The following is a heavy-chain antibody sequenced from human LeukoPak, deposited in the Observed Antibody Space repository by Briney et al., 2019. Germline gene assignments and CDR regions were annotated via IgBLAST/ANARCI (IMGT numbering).Heavy chain of an antibody. CDR3: ARHSMTTRGTPSDY. D-gene: IGHD4-11*01. J-gene: IGHJ4*02. Sequence: KTGGSLRLSCAASGFTFSYYSMNWVRQAPGKGLEWVSSISSSSTYIYYADSVKGRFTISRDNAKNSLYLQMNSLRAEDTAVYYCARHSMTTRGTPSDYWGQGTLVTVSS. V-gene: IGHV3-21*01. CDR2: ISSSSTYI. CDR1: GFTFSYYS.